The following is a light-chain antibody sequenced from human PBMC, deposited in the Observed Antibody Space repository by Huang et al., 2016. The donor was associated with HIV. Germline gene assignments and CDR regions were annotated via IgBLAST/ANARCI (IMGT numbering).Light chain of an antibody. CDR3: QQFTNWPRST. V-gene: IGKV3-15*01. CDR1: QSVSLN. Sequence: EIVLTQSPATLSVSPGEGATLSCMASQSVSLNLAWYQQRTGQAPRLLISGASTRANGVPARCSGSGSGTELTLTISCLRPEDFAIYYCQQFTNWPRSTFGQGTKVEIK. J-gene: IGKJ1*01. CDR2: GAS.